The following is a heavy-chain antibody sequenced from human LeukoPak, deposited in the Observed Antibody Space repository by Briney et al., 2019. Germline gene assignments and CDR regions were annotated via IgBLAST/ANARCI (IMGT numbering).Heavy chain of an antibody. V-gene: IGHV3-33*01. J-gene: IGHJ3*02. D-gene: IGHD3-22*01. CDR1: GFTFSSNG. Sequence: PGRSLRLSCAASGFTFSSNGMHWVRQAPGKGLEWVAVIWYDGSNKYYADSVKGQFTISRDDSKNTLYLQMNSLRAEDTAVYYCARDDDYYYDSSGPGDIWGQGTMVTVSS. CDR3: ARDDDYYYDSSGPGDI. CDR2: IWYDGSNK.